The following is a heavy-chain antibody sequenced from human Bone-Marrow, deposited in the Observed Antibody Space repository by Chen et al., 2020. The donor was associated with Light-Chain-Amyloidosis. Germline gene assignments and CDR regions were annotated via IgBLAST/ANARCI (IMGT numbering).Heavy chain of an antibody. Sequence: QVQLQQWGAGLLKPSETLSLTCAVYGGSFSGYYWSWIRQPPGKGLEWIGEINHSGSTNYNPSLKSRVTISVDTSKNQFSLKLSSVTAADTAVYYCARGSVEVGATPFDYWGQGTLVTVSS. J-gene: IGHJ4*02. V-gene: IGHV4-34*01. CDR3: ARGSVEVGATPFDY. CDR1: GGSFSGYY. D-gene: IGHD1-26*01. CDR2: INHSGST.